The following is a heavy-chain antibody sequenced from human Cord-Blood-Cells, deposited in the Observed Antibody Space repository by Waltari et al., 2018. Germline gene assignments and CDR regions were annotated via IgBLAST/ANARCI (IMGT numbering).Heavy chain of an antibody. V-gene: IGHV4-59*11. CDR1: GGSISSHY. J-gene: IGHJ3*02. Sequence: QVQLQESGPGLVKPSETLSLTCTVSGGSISSHYWSWIRQPPGKGLEWIGYIYYSGSTNYNPSLKSRVTISVDTSKNQCSLKLSSVTAADTAVYYCARVSGSSSDAFDIWGQGTMVTVSS. D-gene: IGHD6-6*01. CDR3: ARVSGSSSDAFDI. CDR2: IYYSGST.